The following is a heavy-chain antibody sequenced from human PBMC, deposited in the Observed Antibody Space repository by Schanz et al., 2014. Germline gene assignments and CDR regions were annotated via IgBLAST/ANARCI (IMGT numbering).Heavy chain of an antibody. J-gene: IGHJ3*02. V-gene: IGHV1-46*03. CDR3: ARGPSTGAFDI. Sequence: QGQLVQSGAEVKKPGASVKVSCKASGYTFTSYYIHWFRQVPGQGLEWMGLINPSVGNTNYAQKFRGRVTMTRDTSTSTVYMELSSLRSEDTAVYFCARGPSTGAFDIWGQGTMVTVSS. CDR2: INPSVGNT. CDR1: GYTFTSYY.